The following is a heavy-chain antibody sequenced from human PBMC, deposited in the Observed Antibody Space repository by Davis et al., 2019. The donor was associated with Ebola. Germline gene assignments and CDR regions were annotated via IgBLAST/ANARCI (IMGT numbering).Heavy chain of an antibody. D-gene: IGHD4-23*01. Sequence: MPSETLSLPSPFSGGPISSYYWSWIPQPPGKGLEWIGYIYYSGSTNYNPSLKSRVTISVDTSKNQFSLKLSSVTAADTAVYYCARLNYGGNSAPFDYWGQGTLVTVSS. V-gene: IGHV4-59*08. CDR2: IYYSGST. CDR3: ARLNYGGNSAPFDY. CDR1: GGPISSYY. J-gene: IGHJ4*02.